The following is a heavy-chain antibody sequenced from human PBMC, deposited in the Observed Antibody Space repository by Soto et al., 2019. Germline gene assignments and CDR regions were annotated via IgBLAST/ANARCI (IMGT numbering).Heavy chain of an antibody. CDR3: ARAGYSYGNYYYYNMDV. V-gene: IGHV1-69*05. CDR1: GGTFSSYA. CDR2: IIPIFGSI. D-gene: IGHD5-18*01. J-gene: IGHJ6*02. Sequence: QVQLMQSGAEVKKPGSSVKVSCKASGGTFSSYAITWVRQAPGQGLEWMGGIIPIFGSINYAPEFQGRVTITSDESTSTAYMELSSLRPEDTAVYYCARAGYSYGNYYYYNMDVWGQGTTVTVSS.